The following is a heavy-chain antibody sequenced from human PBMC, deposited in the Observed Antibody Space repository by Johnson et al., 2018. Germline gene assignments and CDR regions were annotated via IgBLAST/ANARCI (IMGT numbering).Heavy chain of an antibody. CDR1: GGSISRYY. Sequence: QVQLQESGPGLVKPSETLSLTCTVSGGSISRYYWNWIRQPPGKGLEWIGYIYYSGSTIYNPSLKSRVPISVDTSKNQFSLKLSSVTAAETAVYYGARNPGDYYDSRGYSPWAFDIWGQGTMVTVSS. D-gene: IGHD3-22*01. V-gene: IGHV4-59*01. CDR3: ARNPGDYYDSRGYSPWAFDI. CDR2: IYYSGST. J-gene: IGHJ3*02.